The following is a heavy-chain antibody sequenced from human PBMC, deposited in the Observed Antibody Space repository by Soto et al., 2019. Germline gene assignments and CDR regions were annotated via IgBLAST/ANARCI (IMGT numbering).Heavy chain of an antibody. V-gene: IGHV3-23*01. D-gene: IGHD6-13*01. CDR2: VSDSGGST. Sequence: GGSLRLSCAASGFTFSSYAMSWVRQAPGKGLEWVSGVSDSGGSTYYADSVKGRFTISRDNSKNTLYLQMNSLRAEDTALYYCAKGISSSLTPGSWGQGTLVTVSS. J-gene: IGHJ5*02. CDR1: GFTFSSYA. CDR3: AKGISSSLTPGS.